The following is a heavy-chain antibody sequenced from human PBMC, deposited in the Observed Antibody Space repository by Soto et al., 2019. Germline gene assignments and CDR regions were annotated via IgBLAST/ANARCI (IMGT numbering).Heavy chain of an antibody. CDR2: VYHSGST. V-gene: IGHV4-4*02. J-gene: IGHJ4*02. CDR1: GDSISSDKW. CDR3: ARSAYCGSGCYSYFDS. D-gene: IGHD2-21*02. Sequence: PSETLSLTCAVSGDSISSDKWWSWVRQPPGKGLEWIGEVYHSGSTNYNSSLRSRVTISVDTSKKQLSLKLNSVTVADTAVYYCARSAYCGSGCYSYFDSWGQGALVTVSS.